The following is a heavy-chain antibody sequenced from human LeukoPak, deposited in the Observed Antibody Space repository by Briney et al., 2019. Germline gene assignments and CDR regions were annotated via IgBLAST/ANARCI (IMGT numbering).Heavy chain of an antibody. D-gene: IGHD5-18*01. CDR3: APGPGYHYFDF. V-gene: IGHV3-23*01. Sequence: GGCLRLSCADSGFTFSSYAMNCVCAGPEQGGGWVFSISGSGGSTYYADSVKGRFSISRDNSKNTLYMQRYSLRDEDTAVYYCAPGPGYHYFDFWGQGTLVTVSS. J-gene: IGHJ4*02. CDR2: ISGSGGST. CDR1: GFTFSSYA.